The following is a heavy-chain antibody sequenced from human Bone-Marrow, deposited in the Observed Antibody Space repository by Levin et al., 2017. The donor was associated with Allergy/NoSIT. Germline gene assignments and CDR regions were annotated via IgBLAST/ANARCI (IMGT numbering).Heavy chain of an antibody. CDR1: GFTFSGYG. D-gene: IGHD3-16*01. V-gene: IGHV3-30*03. CDR2: ISYDGSNQ. CDR3: VRDRAGGASRWALDS. Sequence: PGGSLRLSCATSGFTFSGYGMHWVRQAPGKGLEWLTVISYDGSNQYYADSVKGRFTISRDNSKNTVYLQMNSLRADDTAVYHCVRDRAGGASRWALDSWGRGTLVTVSS. J-gene: IGHJ4*02.